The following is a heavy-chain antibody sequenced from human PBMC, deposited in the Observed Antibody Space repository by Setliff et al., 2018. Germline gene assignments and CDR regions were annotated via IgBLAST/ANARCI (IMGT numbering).Heavy chain of an antibody. J-gene: IGHJ6*03. D-gene: IGHD3-10*01. Sequence: SQTLSLTCTVSGDSISSRTYYWSWTRQPAGKGLEWIGHIYTSWSTIYNPSLKSRLTISLDTSKNQFSLTLSSVTAADRAVYYCARALGFDPVYHYYVDVWGKGTTVTVSS. CDR1: GDSISSRTYY. CDR3: ARALGFDPVYHYYVDV. V-gene: IGHV4-61*09. CDR2: IYTSWST.